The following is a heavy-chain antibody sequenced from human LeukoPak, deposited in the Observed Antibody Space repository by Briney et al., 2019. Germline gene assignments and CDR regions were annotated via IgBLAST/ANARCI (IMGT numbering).Heavy chain of an antibody. J-gene: IGHJ1*01. CDR3: AKARGGGTDIWLLPWDL. Sequence: PGGSLRLSCAASGFSFHTYAMAWVRQPPGKGLEWVSSICGGGGGTYYAHSVKGRFTVSRDNANHTLYLQMNGLTAADTAFYYGAKARGGGTDIWLLPWDLWGQGTLVTVSS. CDR2: ICGGGGGT. D-gene: IGHD2-21*02. V-gene: IGHV3-23*01. CDR1: GFSFHTYA.